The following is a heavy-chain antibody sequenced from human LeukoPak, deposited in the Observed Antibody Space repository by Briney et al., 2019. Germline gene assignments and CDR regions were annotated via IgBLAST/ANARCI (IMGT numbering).Heavy chain of an antibody. CDR1: GGPFSGYY. CDR2: INHSGST. V-gene: IGHV4-34*01. J-gene: IGHJ4*02. Sequence: SETLSLTCAVYGGPFSGYYWSWIRQPLGKGLEWIGEINHSGSTNYNPSLKSRVTISVDTSKNQFSLKLSSVTAADTAVYYCVRTFYDYVWGSYRPSFDYWGQGTLVTVSS. D-gene: IGHD3-16*02. CDR3: VRTFYDYVWGSYRPSFDY.